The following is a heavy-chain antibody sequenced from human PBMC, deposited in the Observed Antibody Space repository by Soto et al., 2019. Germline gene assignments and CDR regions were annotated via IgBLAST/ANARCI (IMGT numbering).Heavy chain of an antibody. CDR1: GGSFSGYY. J-gene: IGHJ3*02. V-gene: IGHV4-34*01. CDR3: ARGASRRRYCSGGSCYGAFDI. Sequence: SETLSLTCAVYGGSFSGYYWSWIRQPPGKGLEWIGEINHSGSTNYNPSLKSRVTVSVDTSKNQFSLKLSSVTAADTAVYYCARGASRRRYCSGGSCYGAFDIWGQGTMVTVSS. CDR2: INHSGST. D-gene: IGHD2-15*01.